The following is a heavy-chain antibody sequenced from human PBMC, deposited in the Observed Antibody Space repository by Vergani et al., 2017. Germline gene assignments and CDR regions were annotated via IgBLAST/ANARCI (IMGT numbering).Heavy chain of an antibody. CDR2: IGVSDNSI. CDR1: GFTFSAYS. Sequence: LVESGGGVVQPGGSLRLSCAASGFTFSAYSMNWVRQTPGKGLEWISYIGVSDNSISYADSVMGRFAISRDNARNLLFLQMNSLRADDSALYCCVRDPDYSTFDSWGQGTMVTVSS. V-gene: IGHV3-48*01. J-gene: IGHJ4*02. D-gene: IGHD4-11*01. CDR3: VRDPDYSTFDS.